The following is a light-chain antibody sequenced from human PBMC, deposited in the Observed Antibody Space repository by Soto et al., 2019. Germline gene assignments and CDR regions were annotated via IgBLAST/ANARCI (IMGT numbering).Light chain of an antibody. J-gene: IGKJ4*01. Sequence: EFVLTQSPGTLSLSPGERATLSFRASQSVSSSYLAWYQQKPGQAPRLLIYGASSRATGIPDRFSGSGSGTDFTLTISRLEPEDFAVYYCQQYGSSPLTFGGGTKVDIK. V-gene: IGKV3-20*01. CDR1: QSVSSSY. CDR3: QQYGSSPLT. CDR2: GAS.